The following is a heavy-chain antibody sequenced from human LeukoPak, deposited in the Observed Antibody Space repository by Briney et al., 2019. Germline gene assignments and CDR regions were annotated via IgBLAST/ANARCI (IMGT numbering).Heavy chain of an antibody. CDR1: GFTFSSYG. Sequence: GGSLRLSCAASGFTFSSYGMHWVRQAPGKGLEWVAFIRYDGSNKYYADSVKGRFTISRDNSKNTLYLQMNSLRAEDTAVYYCARRPSPPTTITTSYYYMDVWGKGTTVTVSS. D-gene: IGHD4-11*01. J-gene: IGHJ6*03. V-gene: IGHV3-30*02. CDR3: ARRPSPPTTITTSYYYMDV. CDR2: IRYDGSNK.